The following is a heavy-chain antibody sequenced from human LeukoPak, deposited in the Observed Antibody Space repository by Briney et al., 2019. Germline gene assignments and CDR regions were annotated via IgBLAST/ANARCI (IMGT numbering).Heavy chain of an antibody. Sequence: SETLSLTCAVYGGSFSGYYWSWIRQPPGKGLEWIGEINHSGSTNYNPSLKSRVTISVDTSKNQFSLKLSSVTPEDTAVYYCARENTVMGFDYWGQGTLVTVSS. D-gene: IGHD4-17*01. J-gene: IGHJ4*02. CDR2: INHSGST. CDR1: GGSFSGYY. CDR3: ARENTVMGFDY. V-gene: IGHV4-34*01.